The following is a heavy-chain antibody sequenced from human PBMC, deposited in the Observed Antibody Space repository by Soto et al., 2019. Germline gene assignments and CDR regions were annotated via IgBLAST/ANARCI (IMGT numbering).Heavy chain of an antibody. J-gene: IGHJ4*02. CDR1: GGSISSGGYS. D-gene: IGHD5-12*01. CDR3: AREGRMATFDY. V-gene: IGHV4-31*03. CDR2: IFYSGST. Sequence: PSETLSLTCTVSGGSISSGGYSWSWIRQHPGKGLEWIGHIFYSGSTYYNPSLKSRLIISVDTSKNQFSLKLNSVTATDTAVYYCAREGRMATFDYWGQGALVTVS.